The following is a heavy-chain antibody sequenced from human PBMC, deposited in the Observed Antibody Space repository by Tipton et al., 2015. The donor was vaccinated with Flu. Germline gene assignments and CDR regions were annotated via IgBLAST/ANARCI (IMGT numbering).Heavy chain of an antibody. CDR3: ARLYYYDSSGYYYGGWFDP. CDR1: GGSISSYY. D-gene: IGHD3-22*01. Sequence: LRLSCTVSGGSISSYYWSWIRQPPGKGLEWIGYIYYSGSTNYNPSLKSRVTISVDTSKNQFSLKLSSVTAADTAVYYCARLYYYDSSGYYYGGWFDPWGQGTLVTASS. J-gene: IGHJ5*02. V-gene: IGHV4-59*01. CDR2: IYYSGST.